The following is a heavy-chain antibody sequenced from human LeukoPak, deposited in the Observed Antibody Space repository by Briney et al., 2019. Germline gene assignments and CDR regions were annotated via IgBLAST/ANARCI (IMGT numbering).Heavy chain of an antibody. CDR2: ISSIGTYK. V-gene: IGHV3-21*01. CDR1: GFTFSSYS. Sequence: GGSLRLSCPVSGFTFSSYSMSWVRQPPANGLESVSSISSIGTYKYYPHSVKGRFTICRDNAKNLLYLQMNSPRGEDTGVYFCAKGKDSVVGATIGYWGQGTLVSV. CDR3: AKGKDSVVGATIGY. J-gene: IGHJ4*02. D-gene: IGHD6-19*01.